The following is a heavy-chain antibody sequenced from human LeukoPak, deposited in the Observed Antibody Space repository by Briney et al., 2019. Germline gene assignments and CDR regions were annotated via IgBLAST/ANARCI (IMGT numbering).Heavy chain of an antibody. CDR2: ISSSGSYI. CDR3: ARGAYYYGSGSYYNVAY. D-gene: IGHD3-10*01. Sequence: GGSLRLSCAASRFTFSSYSMNWVRQAPGKGLEWVSSISSSGSYIYYADSVKGRFTISRDNAKNSLYLQMNSLRAEDTAVYYCARGAYYYGSGSYYNVAYWGQGTLVTVSS. V-gene: IGHV3-21*01. CDR1: RFTFSSYS. J-gene: IGHJ4*02.